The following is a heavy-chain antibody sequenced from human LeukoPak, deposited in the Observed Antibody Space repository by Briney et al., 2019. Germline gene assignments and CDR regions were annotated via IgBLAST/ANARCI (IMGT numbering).Heavy chain of an antibody. CDR3: ARRSMVRGVGV. V-gene: IGHV4-39*07. D-gene: IGHD3-10*01. Sequence: PSETLSLTCTVSGGSISSSSYYWGWIRQPPGKGLEWIGSIYYSGSTYYNPSLKSRVTISVDTSKNQFSLKLSSVTAADTAVYYCARRSMVRGVGVWGKGTTVTISS. CDR1: GGSISSSSYY. J-gene: IGHJ6*04. CDR2: IYYSGST.